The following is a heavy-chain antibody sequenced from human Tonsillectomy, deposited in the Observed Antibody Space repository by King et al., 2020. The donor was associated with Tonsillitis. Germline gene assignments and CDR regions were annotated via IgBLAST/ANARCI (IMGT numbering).Heavy chain of an antibody. CDR3: ARRATGIVVVPATRDAFDI. D-gene: IGHD2-2*01. Sequence: QLQESGPGLVKPSETLSLTCKVSVGSISSSSYFWDWIRQPPGKGLEWIGSIYDSGSTYYNPSLKSRVTISVDTSKNQFSLKLSSVTAADTAVYYCARRATGIVVVPATRDAFDIWGQGTMVTVSS. CDR1: VGSISSSSYF. V-gene: IGHV4-39*01. CDR2: IYDSGST. J-gene: IGHJ3*02.